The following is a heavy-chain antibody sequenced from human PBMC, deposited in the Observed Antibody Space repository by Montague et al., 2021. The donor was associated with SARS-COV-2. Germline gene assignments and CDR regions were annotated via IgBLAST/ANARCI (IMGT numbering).Heavy chain of an antibody. CDR2: IYNCCLDT. V-gene: IGHV3-23*03. Sequence: SLRLSCAASGFTFSSYAMNWVRQAPGKGLEWVSLIYNCCLDTFYSDSLEGRFTISRDNSNNMLYLQMSSLRAEDTAVYYFAKGQMSVAENFQHWGQGTLVTVSS. CDR1: GFTFSSYA. CDR3: AKGQMSVAENFQH. J-gene: IGHJ1*01.